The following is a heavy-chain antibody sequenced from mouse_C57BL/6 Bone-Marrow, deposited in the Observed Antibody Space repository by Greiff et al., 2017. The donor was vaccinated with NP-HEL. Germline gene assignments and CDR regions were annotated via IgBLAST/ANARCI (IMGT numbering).Heavy chain of an antibody. J-gene: IGHJ3*01. Sequence: QVQLQQPGAELVRPGSSVKLSCKASGYTFTSYWMHWVKQRPIQGLEWIGNIDPSDSETHYNQKFKDKATLTVDKSSSTAYMQLSSLTSEDSAVYYCARRGGSSFVAWFAYWGQGTLVTVA. CDR3: ARRGGSSFVAWFAY. CDR2: IDPSDSET. CDR1: GYTFTSYW. D-gene: IGHD1-1*01. V-gene: IGHV1-52*01.